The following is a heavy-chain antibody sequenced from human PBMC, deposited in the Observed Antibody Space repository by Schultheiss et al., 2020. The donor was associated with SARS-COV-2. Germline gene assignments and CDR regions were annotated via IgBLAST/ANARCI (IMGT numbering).Heavy chain of an antibody. CDR3: ARYIAVAGTPDY. D-gene: IGHD6-19*01. V-gene: IGHV1-18*01. CDR1: GYTFTSYD. CDR2: INPNSGDT. Sequence: ASVKVSCKASGYTFTSYDINWVRQAPGQGLEWMGWINPNSGDTDYAQKLQGRVTMTRDTSTSTAYMELRSLRSDDTAVYYCARYIAVAGTPDYWGQGTLVTVSS. J-gene: IGHJ4*02.